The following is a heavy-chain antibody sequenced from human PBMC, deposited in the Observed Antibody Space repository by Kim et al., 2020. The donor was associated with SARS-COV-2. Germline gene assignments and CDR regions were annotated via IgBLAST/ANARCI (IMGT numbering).Heavy chain of an antibody. V-gene: IGHV3-13*01. D-gene: IGHD3-16*01. Sequence: YPGSVKGRLTISRKNAKNSWYLQRNSVRAGDTAVYYCARAVITGAEALDIWGQGTMVTVSS. J-gene: IGHJ3*02. CDR3: ARAVITGAEALDI.